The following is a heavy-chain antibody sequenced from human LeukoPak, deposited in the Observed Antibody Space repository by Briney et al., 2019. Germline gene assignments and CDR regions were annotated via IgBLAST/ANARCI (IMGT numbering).Heavy chain of an antibody. CDR1: GGSISSSSQN. J-gene: IGHJ4*02. CDR2: ISYSGST. CDR3: ARRITGTTSDSLDY. Sequence: PSETLSLTCTVSGGSISSSSQNWAWIRQPPGKGLEYIGIISYSGSTEYNPSLKSRVTISLDTSKNQFSLKVTSVTAADTAVYYCARRITGTTSDSLDYWGQGNVVTVSS. V-gene: IGHV4-39*01. D-gene: IGHD1-20*01.